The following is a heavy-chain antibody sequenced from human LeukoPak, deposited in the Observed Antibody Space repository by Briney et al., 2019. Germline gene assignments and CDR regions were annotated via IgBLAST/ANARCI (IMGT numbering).Heavy chain of an antibody. V-gene: IGHV1-69*13. CDR3: ARGSYDILTGYYKNAFDI. Sequence: SVKVSCKASGGTFSSYAISWVRQAPGQGLEWMGGTIPIFGTANYAQKFQGRVTITADESTSTAYMELSSLRSEDTAVYYCARGSYDILTGYYKNAFDIWGQGTMVTVSS. J-gene: IGHJ3*02. CDR2: TIPIFGTA. D-gene: IGHD3-9*01. CDR1: GGTFSSYA.